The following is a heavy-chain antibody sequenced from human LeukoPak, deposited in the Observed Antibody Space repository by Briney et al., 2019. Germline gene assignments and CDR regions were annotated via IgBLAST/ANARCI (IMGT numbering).Heavy chain of an antibody. CDR3: ASRPLYGNDAFDI. J-gene: IGHJ3*02. Sequence: GGSLRLSCAASGFTFSSYSMNWVRQAPGKGLEWVSYISSSSSTIYYADSVKGRFTISRDNAKNSLYLQMNSLRAEDTAVYYCASRPLYGNDAFDIWGQGTMVTVSS. CDR2: ISSSSSTI. CDR1: GFTFSSYS. D-gene: IGHD4-17*01. V-gene: IGHV3-48*01.